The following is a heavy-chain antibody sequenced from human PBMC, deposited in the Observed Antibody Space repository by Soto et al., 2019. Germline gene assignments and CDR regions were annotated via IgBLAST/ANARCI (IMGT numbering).Heavy chain of an antibody. J-gene: IGHJ4*02. CDR1: GFTFSSYG. Sequence: GGSLRLSCAASGFTFSSYGMHWVRQAPGKGLEWVAVIWYDGSNKYYADSVKGRFTISRDNSKNTLYLQMNSLRAEDTAVYYCARDTMRGITIFGVVIDRGQGTLVTVSS. D-gene: IGHD3-3*01. CDR3: ARDTMRGITIFGVVID. V-gene: IGHV3-33*01. CDR2: IWYDGSNK.